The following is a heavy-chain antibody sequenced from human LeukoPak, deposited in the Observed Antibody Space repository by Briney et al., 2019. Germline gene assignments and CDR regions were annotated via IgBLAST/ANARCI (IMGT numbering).Heavy chain of an antibody. V-gene: IGHV1-8*02. Sequence: GSVKVSCKASGGTFSSYAISWVRQPTGQGLEWMGWMNPNSGNTGYAQKFQGRVTMTRNTSISTAYMELSSLRSEDTAVYYCARRKYGGYGYWGQGTLVTVSS. D-gene: IGHD5-12*01. J-gene: IGHJ4*02. CDR3: ARRKYGGYGY. CDR2: MNPNSGNT. CDR1: GGTFSSYA.